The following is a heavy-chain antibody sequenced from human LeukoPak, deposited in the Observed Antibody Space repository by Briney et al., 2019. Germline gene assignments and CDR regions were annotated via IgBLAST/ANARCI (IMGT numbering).Heavy chain of an antibody. J-gene: IGHJ3*02. Sequence: GGSLRLSCAASGFTFSSYSMNWVRQAPGKGLEWVSSISNSSSYIYYADSVKGRFTISRDNAKNSLYLQMNSLRAEDTAVYYGARDGVRGDYGVIWGQGTMVTVSS. CDR2: ISNSSSYI. CDR3: ARDGVRGDYGVI. CDR1: GFTFSSYS. D-gene: IGHD4-17*01. V-gene: IGHV3-21*01.